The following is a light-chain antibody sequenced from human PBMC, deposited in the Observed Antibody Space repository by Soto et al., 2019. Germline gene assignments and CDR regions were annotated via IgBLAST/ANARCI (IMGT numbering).Light chain of an antibody. V-gene: IGKV3-20*01. CDR1: QSVSSN. J-gene: IGKJ5*01. CDR2: DSS. CDR3: QQYGSSPIT. Sequence: EIVMTQSPATLSVSPVERATLSCRASQSVSSNLAWYQQKPGQPPRLLIYDSSTRATGIPDRFSGSGSGTDFTLTISRLEPEDFAVYYCQQYGSSPITFGQGTRLEIK.